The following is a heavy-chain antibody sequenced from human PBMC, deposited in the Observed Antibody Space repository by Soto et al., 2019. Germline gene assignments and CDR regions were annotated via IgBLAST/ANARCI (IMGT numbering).Heavy chain of an antibody. V-gene: IGHV3-23*01. CDR1: GFTFTSYA. Sequence: VGSLRLSCAASGFTFTSYAMGWVRQSPGKGLEWVSAIIGSGGSTYYADSVKGRFTISRDNSKNTLYLQMNSLRADDTAVYYCAKLGYDSAGPLEYWGQGTLVTVSS. CDR3: AKLGYDSAGPLEY. CDR2: IIGSGGST. J-gene: IGHJ4*02. D-gene: IGHD3-22*01.